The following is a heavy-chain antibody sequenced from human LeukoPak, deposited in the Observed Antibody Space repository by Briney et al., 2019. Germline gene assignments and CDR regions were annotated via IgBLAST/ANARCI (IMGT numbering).Heavy chain of an antibody. CDR3: VRGPRYYDDSGFHYGVFDI. D-gene: IGHD3-22*01. CDR2: INWNSGSI. CDR1: GFTFDDYA. J-gene: IGHJ3*02. Sequence: GGSLRLSCAASGFTFDDYAMHWVRQAPGKGLEWVSSINWNSGSIGYADSVKGRFTISRDNAKNSLYLQMNSLKPEDTALYYCVRGPRYYDDSGFHYGVFDIWAKGHWSPSLQ. V-gene: IGHV3-9*01.